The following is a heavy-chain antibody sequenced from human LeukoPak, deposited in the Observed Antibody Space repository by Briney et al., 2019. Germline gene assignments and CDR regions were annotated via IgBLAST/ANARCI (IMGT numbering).Heavy chain of an antibody. J-gene: IGHJ5*02. V-gene: IGHV4-59*01. CDR1: GGSISSYY. D-gene: IGHD2-2*01. CDR3: ARGGYCSSTSCYGPDWFDP. Sequence: TSETLSLTCTVSGGSISSYYWSWIRQPPGKGLEWIGYIYYSGSTNYNPSLKSRVTISVDTSKNQFSLKLSSVTAADTAVYYCARGGYCSSTSCYGPDWFDPWGQGTLVTVSS. CDR2: IYYSGST.